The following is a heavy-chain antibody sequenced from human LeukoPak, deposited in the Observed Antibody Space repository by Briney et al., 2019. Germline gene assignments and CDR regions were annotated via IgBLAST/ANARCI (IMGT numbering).Heavy chain of an antibody. J-gene: IGHJ4*02. D-gene: IGHD1-26*01. CDR1: GAYVTTYS. CDR2: FALSGTT. CDR3: ARWDDSEWAFAS. Sequence: PSETLSLTCTVSGAYVTTYSWNWIRQSPGKGLEWIGYFALSGTTSYSSSLKSRVTISRDTSKNQLSLKLTSVTAADTAVYYCARWDDSEWAFASWGPGTLVTVSS. V-gene: IGHV4-59*08.